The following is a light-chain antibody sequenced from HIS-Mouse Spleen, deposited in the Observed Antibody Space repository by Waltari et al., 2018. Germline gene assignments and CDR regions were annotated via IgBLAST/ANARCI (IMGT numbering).Light chain of an antibody. CDR2: DVS. CDR3: SSYTSSSTVV. V-gene: IGLV2-14*03. CDR1: SSAVGVYNY. Sequence: QSALTHPASVSGSPGQSITRACTGTSSAVGVYNYVSWYQQHPGKAPKLMIYDVSNRPSGVSNRFSGSKSGNTASLTISGLQAEDEADYYCSSYTSSSTVVFGGGTKLTVL. J-gene: IGLJ2*01.